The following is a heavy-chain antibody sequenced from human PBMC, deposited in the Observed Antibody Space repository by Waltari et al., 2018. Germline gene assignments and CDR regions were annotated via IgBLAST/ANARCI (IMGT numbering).Heavy chain of an antibody. J-gene: IGHJ5*02. CDR2: ISSRGGNT. D-gene: IGHD1-1*01. CDR3: ARTTRRTRADWFDP. CDR1: GFTFSDYY. Sequence: QVQLVESGGGLVKPGGSLRLSCAASGFTFSDYYMAWIRQAPGEGLEWLSYISSRGGNTYYVDSVKGRFAISRDNAKNSLYLQMNSLRVEDTAVYYCARTTRRTRADWFDPWGQGTLVTVSP. V-gene: IGHV3-11*01.